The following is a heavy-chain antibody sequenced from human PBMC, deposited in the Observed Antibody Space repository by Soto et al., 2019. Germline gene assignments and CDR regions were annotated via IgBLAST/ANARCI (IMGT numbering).Heavy chain of an antibody. Sequence: SETLSLTFAVYGGSFSGYYWSWIRQPPGKGLEWIGEINHSGSTNYNPSLKSRVTISVDTSKHQFSLKLSSVTAADTAVYYCARAAYDYVWGSYRPSRWFDPWGQGTLVTVSS. D-gene: IGHD3-16*02. CDR2: INHSGST. J-gene: IGHJ5*02. CDR3: ARAAYDYVWGSYRPSRWFDP. CDR1: GGSFSGYY. V-gene: IGHV4-34*01.